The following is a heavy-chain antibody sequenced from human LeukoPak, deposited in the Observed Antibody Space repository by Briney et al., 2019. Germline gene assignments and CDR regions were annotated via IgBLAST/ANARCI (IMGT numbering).Heavy chain of an antibody. Sequence: SETLSLTCTVSGDSISAFYWTWIRQPAGKGLEWIGRIYSSGNTNYNPSLMSRVTMSIDTSKNQFSLKLTSVTAADTAVYYCARERGNLRGDAFDIWGQGTMVTVSS. CDR2: IYSSGNT. CDR1: GDSISAFY. D-gene: IGHD3-10*01. V-gene: IGHV4-4*07. CDR3: ARERGNLRGDAFDI. J-gene: IGHJ3*02.